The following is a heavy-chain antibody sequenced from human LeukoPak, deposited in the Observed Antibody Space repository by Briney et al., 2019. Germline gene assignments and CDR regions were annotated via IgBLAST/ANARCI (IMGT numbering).Heavy chain of an antibody. D-gene: IGHD4-17*01. CDR1: GFIFRNHW. Sequence: PGGSLRLSCAASGFIFRNHWMSWVRQVPGRGLEWVAHIKQGGNEKHYVDSVEGRFTLSGDDSKNSLYLQMNSLRVDDSAVYYCARGTNYGDRVDYFDYWGQGTLVTVSS. J-gene: IGHJ4*02. CDR2: IKQGGNEK. CDR3: ARGTNYGDRVDYFDY. V-gene: IGHV3-7*01.